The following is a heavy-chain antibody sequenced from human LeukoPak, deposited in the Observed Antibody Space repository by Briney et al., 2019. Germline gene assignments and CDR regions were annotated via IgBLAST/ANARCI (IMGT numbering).Heavy chain of an antibody. D-gene: IGHD3-10*01. CDR1: GFTFSNAW. CDR3: AREDLWSHAFDI. V-gene: IGHV3-15*01. CDR2: IKSKTDGGTT. J-gene: IGHJ3*02. Sequence: PGGSLRLSCAASGFTFSNAWMSWVRQAPGKGLEWVGRIKSKTDGGTTDYTAPVKGRFTISRDDSKNTLYLQMNSLKTEDTAVYYCAREDLWSHAFDIWGQGTMVTVSS.